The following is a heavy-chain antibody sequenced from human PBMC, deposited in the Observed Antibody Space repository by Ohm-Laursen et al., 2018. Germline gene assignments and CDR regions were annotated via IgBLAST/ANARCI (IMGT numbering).Heavy chain of an antibody. J-gene: IGHJ4*02. V-gene: IGHV3-15*01. Sequence: GSLRLSCSPSAFRFNNAWMSWVRQAPGMSPEWVGRINIQADGGTTDYAAPVKDRFTISRDDSTNTLFLQMNSLKTGDTAVYYCTTRGVAGFCSNGVCYPPTWVGFWGQGTLVIVSS. CDR3: TTRGVAGFCSNGVCYPPTWVGF. CDR2: INIQADGGTT. D-gene: IGHD2-8*01. CDR1: AFRFNNAW.